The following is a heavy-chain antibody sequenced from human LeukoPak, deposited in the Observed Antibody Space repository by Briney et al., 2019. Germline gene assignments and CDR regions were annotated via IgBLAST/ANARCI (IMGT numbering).Heavy chain of an antibody. J-gene: IGHJ3*02. CDR3: ARLNPSGKAVITYPGI. CDR2: INDDASSI. Sequence: PGGSLRLSCTASGFTFSTDAMHWVRQAPGKGLVWVSRINDDASSISYADSVKGRFTISRDNAKNTLHLQMNSLRVEDTAVYYCARLNPSGKAVITYPGIWGQGTLVTVSP. V-gene: IGHV3-74*01. CDR1: GFTFSTDA. D-gene: IGHD3-10*01.